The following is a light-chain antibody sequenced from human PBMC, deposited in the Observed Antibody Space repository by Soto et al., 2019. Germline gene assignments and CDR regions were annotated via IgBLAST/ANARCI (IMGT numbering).Light chain of an antibody. V-gene: IGKV1-39*01. CDR1: QSISTY. J-gene: IGKJ4*01. Sequence: DIQMTQSPSSLSVSVGDRVTITCRASQSISTYLNWYEQKPGKAPKLLIYGASTLQSGVPSRFSGGGSGTDFTLTISSLQPEDFGTYYCQHSYSSPVTFGGGTKVEIK. CDR2: GAS. CDR3: QHSYSSPVT.